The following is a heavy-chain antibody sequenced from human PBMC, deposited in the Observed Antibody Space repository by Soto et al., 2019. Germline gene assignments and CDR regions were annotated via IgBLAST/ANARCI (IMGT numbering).Heavy chain of an antibody. CDR3: ARLGGWYGVWNWYFDV. J-gene: IGHJ2*01. Sequence: PGGSLRLSCAASGFTFSDYAMSWVRQAPGKGLEWVSAIGTRDDIFYADSVKGRFTISRDNAKNSLYLQMNSLRDEDTAVYYCARLGGWYGVWNWYFDVWGRGTLVTVSS. D-gene: IGHD6-19*01. CDR2: IGTRDDI. CDR1: GFTFSDYA. V-gene: IGHV3-23*01.